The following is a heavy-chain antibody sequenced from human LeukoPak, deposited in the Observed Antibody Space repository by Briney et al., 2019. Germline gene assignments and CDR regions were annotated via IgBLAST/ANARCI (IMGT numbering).Heavy chain of an antibody. V-gene: IGHV4-38-2*01. Sequence: PGGSLRLSCAASGFTFSDYYMSWIRQAPGKGLEWIGSIYYSGSTYYNPSLKSRVTISIDTSKNQFSLKLSSVTAADTAVYFCARVAAAGNYYFDYWGQGTLVTVSS. D-gene: IGHD6-13*01. CDR1: GFTFSDYY. J-gene: IGHJ4*02. CDR2: IYYSGST. CDR3: ARVAAAGNYYFDY.